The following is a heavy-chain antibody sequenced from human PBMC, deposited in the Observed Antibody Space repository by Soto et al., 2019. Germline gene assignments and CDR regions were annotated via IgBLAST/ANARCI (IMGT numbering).Heavy chain of an antibody. J-gene: IGHJ3*02. D-gene: IGHD1-26*01. CDR2: INSDGSTT. CDR1: GFTFSSHW. CDR3: ARGQEGGSYFLAFDI. Sequence: EVQLVESGGGLVQPGGPLRLSCAASGFTFSSHWMHWVRQVPGKGLVWVSRINSDGSTTTYADSVKGRFTISRDNAKNTLYLQMNSLRAEDTAVYSCARGQEGGSYFLAFDIWGQGTMVTVSS. V-gene: IGHV3-74*01.